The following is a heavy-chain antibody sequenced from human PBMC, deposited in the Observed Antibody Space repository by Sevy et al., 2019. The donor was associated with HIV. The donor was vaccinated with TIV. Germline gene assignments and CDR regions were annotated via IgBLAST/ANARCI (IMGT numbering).Heavy chain of an antibody. V-gene: IGHV3-23*01. CDR2: ISGSGGST. CDR1: GFTFSSYA. Sequence: GGSLRLSCAASGFTFSSYAMSWVRQAPGKGLEWVSAISGSGGSTYYADSVKGRFTISRDNSKNTLYLQMNSLRADDTAVYYCAKGSTYDYVWGSYRYYGMDVWGQGTTVTVSS. D-gene: IGHD3-16*02. CDR3: AKGSTYDYVWGSYRYYGMDV. J-gene: IGHJ6*02.